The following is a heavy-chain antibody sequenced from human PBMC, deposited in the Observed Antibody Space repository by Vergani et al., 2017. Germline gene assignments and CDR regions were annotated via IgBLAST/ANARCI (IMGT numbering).Heavy chain of an antibody. CDR2: ISGSGGSI. CDR3: ASRGYSYGYGYYYGMDV. V-gene: IGHV3-23*01. CDR1: GFTFSSYA. Sequence: EVQLLESGGGLVQPGGSLRLSCAASGFTFSSYAMSWVRQAPGKGLEWVSAISGSGGSIGYADSVKGRFTISRDNSKNTLYLQMNSLRAEDTAVYYCASRGYSYGYGYYYGMDVWGQGTTVTVSS. J-gene: IGHJ6*02. D-gene: IGHD5-18*01.